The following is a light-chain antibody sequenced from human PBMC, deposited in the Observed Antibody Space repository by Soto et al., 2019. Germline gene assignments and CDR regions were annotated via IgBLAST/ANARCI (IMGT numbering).Light chain of an antibody. J-gene: IGLJ2*01. CDR3: CSNAGTYSLI. CDR1: SSDIGASSF. CDR2: DVY. Sequence: QSALTQPPSVSGSPGQSVTISCTGTSSDIGASSFVSWYQQHPNKAPKLMIYDVYKWPSVVPRRFSGSKSGNTASLTISGLQTEDEAIYYCCSNAGTYSLIFGGGTKLTVL. V-gene: IGLV2-11*01.